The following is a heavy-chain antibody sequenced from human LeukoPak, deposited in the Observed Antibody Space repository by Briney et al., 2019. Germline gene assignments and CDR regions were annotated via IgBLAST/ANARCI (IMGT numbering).Heavy chain of an antibody. CDR1: GFTFSSYA. CDR3: AKTGRGGIVVTLRPFDY. Sequence: GGSLRLSCAASGFTFSSYAMSWVRQAPGKGLEWVSAISGSGGNTYYADSVKGRFTISRDNSKNTLYLQMNSLRAEDTAVYYCAKTGRGGIVVTLRPFDYWGQGTLVTVSS. CDR2: ISGSGGNT. D-gene: IGHD2-15*01. J-gene: IGHJ4*02. V-gene: IGHV3-23*01.